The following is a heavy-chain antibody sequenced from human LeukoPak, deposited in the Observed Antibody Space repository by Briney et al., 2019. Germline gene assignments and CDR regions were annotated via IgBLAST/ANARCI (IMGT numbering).Heavy chain of an antibody. D-gene: IGHD3-22*01. V-gene: IGHV4-59*08. CDR2: IYYSGST. CDR1: GGSISSYY. J-gene: IGHJ3*02. CDR3: ARLFGSDYYDSSGYYEFDAFDI. Sequence: SETLSLTCTVSGGSISSYYWSWIRQPPGKGLEWIGYIYYSGSTNYNPSLKSRVTISVDTSKNQFSLKLSSVTAADTAVYYCARLFGSDYYDSSGYYEFDAFDIWGQGTMVTVSS.